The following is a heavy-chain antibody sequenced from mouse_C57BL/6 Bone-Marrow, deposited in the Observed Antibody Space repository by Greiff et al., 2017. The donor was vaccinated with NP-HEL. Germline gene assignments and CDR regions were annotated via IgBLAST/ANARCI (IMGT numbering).Heavy chain of an antibody. CDR1: GFNFKGDY. V-gene: IGHV14-4*01. D-gene: IGHD2-4*01. Sequence: VQLQQSGAELVRPGASVKLSCTASGFNFKGDYMHWVKQRPEQGLEWIGWIDPDNGDTEYASKFQGKATITADTSSNTAYLPLSSLTSEDTAVYYCTYDYAFDYWGQGTTLTVSS. CDR3: TYDYAFDY. CDR2: IDPDNGDT. J-gene: IGHJ2*01.